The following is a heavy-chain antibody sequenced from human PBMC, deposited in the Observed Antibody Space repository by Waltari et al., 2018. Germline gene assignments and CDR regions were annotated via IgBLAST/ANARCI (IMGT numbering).Heavy chain of an antibody. V-gene: IGHV1-69-2*01. CDR2: VDPEDGET. CDR1: GYTFTDYY. CDR3: ATGLVRSSSWYFGY. D-gene: IGHD6-13*01. Sequence: QLVQSGAEVKKPGATVKISCKASGYTFTDYYMHWVQQAPGKGLEWMGRVDPEDGETIDAEKCQGRVTITADTSTDTADMELGSLRSEDTAVYYCATGLVRSSSWYFGYWGQGTLVTVSS. J-gene: IGHJ4*02.